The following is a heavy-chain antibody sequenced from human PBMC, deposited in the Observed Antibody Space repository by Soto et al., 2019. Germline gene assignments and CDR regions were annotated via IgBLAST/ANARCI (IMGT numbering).Heavy chain of an antibody. CDR1: GGSFSVYY. J-gene: IGHJ6*02. V-gene: IGHV4-34*01. CDR3: ATQDYDILTGPYGMDV. CDR2: INHSGST. Sequence: SETLSLTCAVYGGSFSVYYWSWIRQPPGKGLEWIGEINHSGSTNYNPSLKSRVTISVDTSKNQFSLKLSSVTAADTAVYYCATQDYDILTGPYGMDVWGQGTTVTVSS. D-gene: IGHD3-9*01.